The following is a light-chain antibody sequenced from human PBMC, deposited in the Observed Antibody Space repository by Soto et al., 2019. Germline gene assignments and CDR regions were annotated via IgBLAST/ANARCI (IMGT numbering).Light chain of an antibody. J-gene: IGLJ2*01. CDR3: SSHTNSILL. CDR1: RSDDATYNY. Sequence: QSALTQPASVSGSPGQSITISCSGIRSDDATYNYVSWYQQHPGKAPKLMIYEVSNRPSGVSNRFSGSKSGNTASLTISGLQAEDEADYYCSSHTNSILLFGGGTKLTVL. CDR2: EVS. V-gene: IGLV2-14*01.